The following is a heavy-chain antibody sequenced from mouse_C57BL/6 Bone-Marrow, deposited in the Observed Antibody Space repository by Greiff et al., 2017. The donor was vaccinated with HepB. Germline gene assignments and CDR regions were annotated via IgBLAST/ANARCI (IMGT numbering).Heavy chain of an antibody. CDR1: GFTFSDYG. D-gene: IGHD1-1*01. V-gene: IGHV5-17*01. Sequence: EVQGVESGGGLVKPGGSLKLSCAASGFTFSDYGMHWVRQAPEKGLEWVAYISSGSSTIYYADTVKGRFTISRDNAKNTLFLQMTSLRSEDTAMYYCARPYYYGSSHYYAMDDWGQGTSVTVSS. CDR3: ARPYYYGSSHYYAMDD. CDR2: ISSGSSTI. J-gene: IGHJ4*01.